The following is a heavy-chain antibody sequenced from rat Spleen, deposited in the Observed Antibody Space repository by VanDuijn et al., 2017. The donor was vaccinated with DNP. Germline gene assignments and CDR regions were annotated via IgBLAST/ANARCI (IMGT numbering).Heavy chain of an antibody. J-gene: IGHJ2*01. CDR3: AREITGMTLDY. D-gene: IGHD1-7*01. CDR2: ISYDGSST. Sequence: EVRLVESGGGLVQPGRSLKLSCAASGFTFSDYNMAWVRQAPKKGLEWVATISYDGSSTYYRDSVKGRFTISRDNAKSTLYLQMDSLRSEDTATYYCAREITGMTLDYWGQGVMVTVSS. CDR1: GFTFSDYN. V-gene: IGHV5-7*01.